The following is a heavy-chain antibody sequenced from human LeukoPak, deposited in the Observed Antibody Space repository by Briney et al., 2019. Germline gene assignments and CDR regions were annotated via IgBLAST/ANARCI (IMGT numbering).Heavy chain of an antibody. D-gene: IGHD1-26*01. Sequence: GGSLRLSCAASGFTFRTSGMNWVRQAPGKGLEWVSYISSSGTTISYAQSVKGRFTITRDNAQNSLTLHMNTLRADDTAVYYCVRSYSFDYWGQGTLVTVSS. V-gene: IGHV3-48*01. CDR2: ISSSGTTI. CDR3: VRSYSFDY. CDR1: GFTFRTSG. J-gene: IGHJ4*02.